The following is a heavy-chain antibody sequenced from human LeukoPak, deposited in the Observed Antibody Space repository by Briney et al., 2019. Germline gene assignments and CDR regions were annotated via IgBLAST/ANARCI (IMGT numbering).Heavy chain of an antibody. J-gene: IGHJ4*02. Sequence: RASVKVSCKASGYTFTNYAMHWVRQAPGQRLEWMGWINAGNGNTKYSQRFQGRITITRDTSASTAYMELSSLRSEDTAVYYCARIYCSSTSCYRLGLDFDYWGQGTLVTVSS. D-gene: IGHD2-2*02. CDR1: GYTFTNYA. CDR2: INAGNGNT. V-gene: IGHV1-3*01. CDR3: ARIYCSSTSCYRLGLDFDY.